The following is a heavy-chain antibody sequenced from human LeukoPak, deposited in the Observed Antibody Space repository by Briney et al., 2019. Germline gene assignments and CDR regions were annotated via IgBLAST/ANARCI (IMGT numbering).Heavy chain of an antibody. D-gene: IGHD3-10*01. V-gene: IGHV3-7*01. J-gene: IGHJ6*02. CDR3: ARGGITMVRGVSYGMDV. CDR1: GFTLSGYE. CDR2: IKEDGNVK. Sequence: GGSLRLSCAASGFTLSGYEMSWVRQAPGKGLEWVANIKEDGNVKYYVDSVTGRFTISRDNAKSSLYLQMNSLRAEDTAVYYCARGGITMVRGVSYGMDVWGQGTTVTVSS.